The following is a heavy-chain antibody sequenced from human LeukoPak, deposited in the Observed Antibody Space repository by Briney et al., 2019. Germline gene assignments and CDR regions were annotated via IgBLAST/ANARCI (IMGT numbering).Heavy chain of an antibody. D-gene: IGHD6-19*01. CDR2: ISAYNGNT. V-gene: IGHV1-18*01. Sequence: ASVKVSCKASGYTFTSYGISWVRQAPGQGLEWMGWISAYNGNTNYAQKLQGRVTMTTDTSTSTAYVELRSLRSDDTVVYYCARAEQWLVPFDYWGQGTLVTVSS. CDR3: ARAEQWLVPFDY. CDR1: GYTFTSYG. J-gene: IGHJ4*02.